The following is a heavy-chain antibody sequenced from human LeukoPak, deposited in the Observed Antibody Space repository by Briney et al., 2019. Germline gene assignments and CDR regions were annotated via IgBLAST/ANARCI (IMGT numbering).Heavy chain of an antibody. V-gene: IGHV1-8*01. CDR1: GYTFTSYD. Sequence: GASVKVSCKASGYTFTSYDINWVRQATGQGLEWMGWMNPNSGNTGYAQKFQGRVTTTRNTSISTAYMELSSLRSEDTAVYYCARGRITIFGVVIKRFDPWGQGTLVTVSS. J-gene: IGHJ5*02. CDR2: MNPNSGNT. D-gene: IGHD3-3*01. CDR3: ARGRITIFGVVIKRFDP.